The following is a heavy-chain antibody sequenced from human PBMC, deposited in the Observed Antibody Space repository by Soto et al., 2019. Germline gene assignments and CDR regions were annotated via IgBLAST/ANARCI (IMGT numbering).Heavy chain of an antibody. Sequence: QVQLQESGPGLVKPSGTLSLTCAVSSGSISSSNWWSWVRQPPGKGLEWIGEIYHSGSTNYNPSLKSRVTISVDKSKNQFSLKLSSVTAADTAVYYCARVYRLVYFWSGYSQAMDYWGQGTLVTVSS. D-gene: IGHD3-3*01. V-gene: IGHV4-4*02. J-gene: IGHJ4*02. CDR2: IYHSGST. CDR3: ARVYRLVYFWSGYSQAMDY. CDR1: SGSISSSNW.